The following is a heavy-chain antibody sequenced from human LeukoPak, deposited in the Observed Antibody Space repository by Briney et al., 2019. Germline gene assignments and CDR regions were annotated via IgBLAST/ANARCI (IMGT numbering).Heavy chain of an antibody. CDR1: GFTFSSYA. D-gene: IGHD2-2*01. J-gene: IGHJ5*02. V-gene: IGHV3-30-3*01. Sequence: PGRSQRLSCAASGFTFSSYAMHWVRQAPGKGLEWVAVISYDGSNKYYADSVKGRFTISRDNSKNTLYLQMNSLRAEDTAVYYCAREGCSSTSCGWFDPWGQGTLVTVSS. CDR2: ISYDGSNK. CDR3: AREGCSSTSCGWFDP.